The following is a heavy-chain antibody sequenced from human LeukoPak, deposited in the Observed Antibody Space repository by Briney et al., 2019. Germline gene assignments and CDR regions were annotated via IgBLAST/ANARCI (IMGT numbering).Heavy chain of an antibody. D-gene: IGHD4-17*01. CDR3: ARVHTTVTTYYFDY. J-gene: IGHJ4*02. CDR1: GGSVSSGSYY. V-gene: IGHV4-61*01. CDR2: IYYSGST. Sequence: SETLSLTCTVSGGSVSSGSYYWSWIRQPPGKGLEWIGYIYYSGSTNYNPSLKSRVTISVDTSKNQFSLKLSSVTAADTAVYYCARVHTTVTTYYFDYWGQGTLVTISS.